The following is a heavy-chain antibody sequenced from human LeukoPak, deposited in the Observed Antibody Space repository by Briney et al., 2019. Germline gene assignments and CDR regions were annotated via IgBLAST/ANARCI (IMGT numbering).Heavy chain of an antibody. CDR2: IDRDGSST. V-gene: IGHV3-74*01. D-gene: IGHD5-18*01. Sequence: GGSLRLSCAASGFTFSNNYMHWVRQAPGKGLVWVSRIDRDGSSTTYADSVKGRFTISRDNSKNTLYLQMNSLRAEDTAVYYCAKDREAAMVAFDYWGQGTLVTVSS. J-gene: IGHJ4*02. CDR3: AKDREAAMVAFDY. CDR1: GFTFSNNY.